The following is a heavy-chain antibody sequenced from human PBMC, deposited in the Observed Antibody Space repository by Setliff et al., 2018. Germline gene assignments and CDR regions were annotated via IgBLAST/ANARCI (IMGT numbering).Heavy chain of an antibody. Sequence: SETLSLTCAVYGGSFSAYYWSWIRQPPGKGLEWIGEINHSGSTIYNPSLKSRVTISVDTSKNQFSLKLSSVTAADTAVYYCARGGYSRGPPVYYFDYWGQGTLVTVSS. CDR1: GGSFSAYY. D-gene: IGHD5-12*01. V-gene: IGHV4-34*01. J-gene: IGHJ4*02. CDR3: ARGGYSRGPPVYYFDY. CDR2: INHSGST.